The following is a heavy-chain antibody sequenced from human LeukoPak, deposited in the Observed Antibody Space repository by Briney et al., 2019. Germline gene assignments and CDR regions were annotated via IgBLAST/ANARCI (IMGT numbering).Heavy chain of an antibody. J-gene: IGHJ6*02. D-gene: IGHD2-2*01. CDR3: ARDLHCGSTSCYGGMDV. Sequence: SETLSLTCTVSGGSISAISGGPYYWGWIRQPPGKGMEWIGSGHYSGNTYNPSLKSRVTISVDTSKNQFSLKLSSVTAADTAVYYCARDLHCGSTSCYGGMDVWGQGTTVTVSS. CDR1: GGSISAISGGPYY. CDR2: GHYSGNT. V-gene: IGHV4-39*07.